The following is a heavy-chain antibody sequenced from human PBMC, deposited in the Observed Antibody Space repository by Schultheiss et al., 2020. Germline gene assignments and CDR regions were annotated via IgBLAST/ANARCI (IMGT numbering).Heavy chain of an antibody. CDR3: AAAATPPFYFDL. D-gene: IGHD1-26*01. CDR2: ISSSGSTI. J-gene: IGHJ2*01. Sequence: GGSLRLSCAASGFTFRSYSMNWVRQAPGKGLEWVSYISSSGSTIYYSDSVKGRFTISRDNAKNSLYLQMNSLRAEDTAVYYCAAAATPPFYFDLWGRGTLVTVSS. V-gene: IGHV3-48*04. CDR1: GFTFRSYS.